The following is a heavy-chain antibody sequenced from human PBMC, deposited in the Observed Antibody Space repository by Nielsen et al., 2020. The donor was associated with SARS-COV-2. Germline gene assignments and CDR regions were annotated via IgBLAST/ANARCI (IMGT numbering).Heavy chain of an antibody. CDR1: GGSISSSNW. V-gene: IGHV4-4*02. CDR2: IYHSGST. Sequence: SETLSLTCAVSGGSISSSNWWSWVRQPPGTGLEWIGEIYHSGSTNYNPSLKSRVTISVDKSKNQFSLKLSSVTAADTAVYYCARARITIFGVVTDYYYYMDVWGKGTTVTVSS. D-gene: IGHD3-3*01. CDR3: ARARITIFGVVTDYYYYMDV. J-gene: IGHJ6*03.